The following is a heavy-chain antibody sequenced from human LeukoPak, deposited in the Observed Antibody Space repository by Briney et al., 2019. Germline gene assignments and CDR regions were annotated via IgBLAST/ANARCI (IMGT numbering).Heavy chain of an antibody. CDR2: IYTSGST. D-gene: IGHD3-10*01. CDR1: GGSISSGSDY. V-gene: IGHV4-61*02. CDR3: ARRVYYGSGRLRPHYYMDV. Sequence: SQTLSLTCTVSGGSISSGSDYWSWIRQPAGKGLEWIGRIYTSGSTNYHPARTHRLTISVDTSKNQFSLKLSSVTAADTAVYYCARRVYYGSGRLRPHYYMDVWGKGTTVTISS. J-gene: IGHJ6*03.